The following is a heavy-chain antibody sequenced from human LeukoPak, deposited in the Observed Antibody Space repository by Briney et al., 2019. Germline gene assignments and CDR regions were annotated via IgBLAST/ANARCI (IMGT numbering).Heavy chain of an antibody. J-gene: IGHJ6*02. CDR3: ARELYYYYGMDV. Sequence: PSETLSLTCTVSGGSISSGDYYWNWIRQHPGKGLEWIGYIYYSGSTYYNPSLKSRVTISVDTSKNQFSLKLSSVTAADTAVYYCARELYYYYGMDVWGQGTTVTVSS. V-gene: IGHV4-31*03. CDR1: GGSISSGDYY. CDR2: IYYSGST.